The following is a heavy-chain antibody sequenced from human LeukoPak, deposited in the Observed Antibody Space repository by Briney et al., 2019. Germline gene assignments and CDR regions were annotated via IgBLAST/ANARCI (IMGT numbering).Heavy chain of an antibody. CDR1: GFTFRSYA. D-gene: IGHD4-17*01. CDR3: ARPRGGYGDYGFVY. V-gene: IGHV3-30*01. J-gene: IGHJ4*02. Sequence: PGGSLRLSCAASGFTFRSYAMHWVRQAPGKGLEGVAVISYDGSNKYYADSVKGRFTISRDNSKNTLYLQMNSLRAEDTAVYYCARPRGGYGDYGFVYWGQGTLVTVSS. CDR2: ISYDGSNK.